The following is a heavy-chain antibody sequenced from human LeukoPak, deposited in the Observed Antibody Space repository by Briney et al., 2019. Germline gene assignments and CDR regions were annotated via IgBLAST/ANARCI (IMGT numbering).Heavy chain of an antibody. Sequence: PGGSLRLSCAASGFTFSSYGMHWVRQAPGKGLEWVAFIRYDGSNKYYADSVKGRFTISRDNSKNTLYLQMNSLRAQDTAVYYCARGPPLVQRPYYYYYYMDVWGKGTTVTVSS. V-gene: IGHV3-30*02. CDR3: ARGPPLVQRPYYYYYYMDV. CDR2: IRYDGSNK. CDR1: GFTFSSYG. D-gene: IGHD6-13*01. J-gene: IGHJ6*03.